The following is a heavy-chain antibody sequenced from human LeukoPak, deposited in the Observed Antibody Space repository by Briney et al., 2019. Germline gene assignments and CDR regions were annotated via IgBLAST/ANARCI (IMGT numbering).Heavy chain of an antibody. V-gene: IGHV3-30*18. CDR3: AKDLASGYDCPDY. D-gene: IGHD5-12*01. J-gene: IGHJ4*02. CDR2: ISYDGSNK. CDR1: GFTFSSYG. Sequence: PGGSLRLSCAASGFTFSSYGMHWVRQAPGKGLEWVSVISYDGSNKYYADSVKGRFTISRDNSKNTLYLQMNSLRAEDTAVYYCAKDLASGYDCPDYWGQGTLVTVSS.